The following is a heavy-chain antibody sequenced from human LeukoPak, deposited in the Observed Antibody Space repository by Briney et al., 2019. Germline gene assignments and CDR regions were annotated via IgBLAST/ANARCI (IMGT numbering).Heavy chain of an antibody. CDR2: IRHSDSNT. CDR1: GFTSSSSD. D-gene: IGHD1-14*01. V-gene: IGHV3-23*05. Sequence: PGGSLRLSCAASGFTSSSSDMSWVRQAPGSGLEWVSSIRHSDSNTYYADSVMGRFTISRDNSKNTLYLQMNSLSAEDTAVYYCAKRGNRTVGHHYLDVWGKGTTVSVSS. J-gene: IGHJ6*03. CDR3: AKRGNRTVGHHYLDV.